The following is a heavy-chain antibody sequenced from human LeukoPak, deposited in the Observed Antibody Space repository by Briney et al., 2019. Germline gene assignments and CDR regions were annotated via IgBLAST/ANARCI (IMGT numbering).Heavy chain of an antibody. Sequence: ASVKVSCKASGCTFTNYGINWVRQAPGQGLEWMGWISTYNGNTNYAQKLQGRVTMTTDASTNTAYMELSSLRSEDTAVYYCATDLLSSYYDILTGSPLGYWGQGTLVTVSS. J-gene: IGHJ4*02. D-gene: IGHD3-9*01. CDR2: ISTYNGNT. V-gene: IGHV1-18*01. CDR1: GCTFTNYG. CDR3: ATDLLSSYYDILTGSPLGY.